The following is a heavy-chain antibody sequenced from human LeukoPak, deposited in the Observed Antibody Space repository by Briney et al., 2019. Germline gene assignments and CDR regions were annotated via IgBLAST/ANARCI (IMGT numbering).Heavy chain of an antibody. V-gene: IGHV3-7*01. CDR1: TFPFSTYW. CDR3: ARDPGFSSFDY. CDR2: INQDGSVK. Sequence: GGSLRPSCAASTFPFSTYWMTLVRQAPGKEPEFVANINQDGSVKNYVDSVKGRFTISRDNAKNSLYLQMNSLRADDTAVYYCARDPGFSSFDYWGQGTLVTVSS. J-gene: IGHJ4*02. D-gene: IGHD3-3*02.